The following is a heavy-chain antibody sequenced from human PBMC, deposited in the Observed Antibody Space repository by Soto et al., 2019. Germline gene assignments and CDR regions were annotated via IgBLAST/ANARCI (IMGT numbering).Heavy chain of an antibody. CDR1: GASIYNGGYF. J-gene: IGHJ4*02. CDR3: ARVGGFGATTIDY. V-gene: IGHV4-30-4*01. CDR2: IHNSGSP. D-gene: IGHD3-10*01. Sequence: PSETLSLTCSVSGASIYNGGYFWSWIRQSPGKGLEWIGHIHNSGSPYNKKSLKSQVTISVDTSKNQFSLKLSSETAANKTVNYCARVGGFGATTIDYWGQGTLVTVSS.